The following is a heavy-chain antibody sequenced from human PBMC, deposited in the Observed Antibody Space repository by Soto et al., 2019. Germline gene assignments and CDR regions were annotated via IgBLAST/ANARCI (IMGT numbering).Heavy chain of an antibody. CDR1: GGSISANTHY. V-gene: IGHV4-39*01. Sequence: KPSETLSLTCSVSGGSISANTHYWSWIRQSPGGGLEWIASIYYSGTTYYNPSLQSRLTISADTSKNQVSLILTSVTAADTAVYYCARRKVVITTDSNYLYFAMDVWGQGTTVTVTS. CDR2: IYYSGTT. J-gene: IGHJ6*02. CDR3: ARRKVVITTDSNYLYFAMDV. D-gene: IGHD3-22*01.